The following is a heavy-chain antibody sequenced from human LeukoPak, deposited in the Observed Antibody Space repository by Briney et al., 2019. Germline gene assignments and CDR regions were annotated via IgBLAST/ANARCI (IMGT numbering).Heavy chain of an antibody. CDR2: ISSIGST. Sequence: SETLSLTCTVSGGSLSSNFWSWIRQPPGKGLEWIGYISSIGSTNYNPSLKSRVTISLDTSKKQFSLKLTSVTATDTAVYYCARHGSVRSPLGPWGQGTLVTVSS. D-gene: IGHD3-10*01. J-gene: IGHJ5*02. CDR3: ARHGSVRSPLGP. V-gene: IGHV4-4*09. CDR1: GGSLSSNF.